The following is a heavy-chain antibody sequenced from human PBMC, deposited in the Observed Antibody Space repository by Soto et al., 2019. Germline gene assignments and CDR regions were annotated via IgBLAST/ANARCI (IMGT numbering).Heavy chain of an antibody. J-gene: IGHJ4*02. CDR2: INPNGGGT. CDR3: ATSSDWSPLLDY. V-gene: IGHV1-2*02. D-gene: IGHD6-19*01. Sequence: ASVKVSCKASEHTFTGYYLHWVRQAPGQGLEWMGWINPNGGGTIYAQKFQGRLTMTRDTSITTAYMELTRLRADDTAFYFCATSSDWSPLLDYWGQGTLVTVSS. CDR1: EHTFTGYY.